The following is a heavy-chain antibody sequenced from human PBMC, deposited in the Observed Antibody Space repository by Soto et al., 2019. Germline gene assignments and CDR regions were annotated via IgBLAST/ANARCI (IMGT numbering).Heavy chain of an antibody. D-gene: IGHD3-10*01. J-gene: IGHJ4*02. Sequence: SVKVSCKASGGTFSSYAISWVRQAPGQGLEWMGRIIPILGIANYAQKFQGRVTITADKSTSTAYMELSSLRSEDTAVYYCARTTLLGSGSYYPYWGQGTLVTVSS. CDR3: ARTTLLGSGSYYPY. CDR2: IIPILGIA. V-gene: IGHV1-69*04. CDR1: GGTFSSYA.